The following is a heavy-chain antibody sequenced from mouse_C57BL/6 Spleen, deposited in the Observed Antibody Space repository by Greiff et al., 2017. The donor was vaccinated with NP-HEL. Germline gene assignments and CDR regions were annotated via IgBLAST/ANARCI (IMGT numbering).Heavy chain of an antibody. CDR1: GYTFTSYG. Sequence: QVQLQQSGAELARPGASVKLSCKASGYTFTSYGISWVKQRTGQGLEWIGEIYPRSGTTYYNEKFKGKATLTADKSSSTAYMELRSLTSEDSAVDLCARWDYGSSYDYWGQGTTLTVSA. CDR2: IYPRSGTT. J-gene: IGHJ2*01. V-gene: IGHV1-81*01. CDR3: ARWDYGSSYDY. D-gene: IGHD1-1*01.